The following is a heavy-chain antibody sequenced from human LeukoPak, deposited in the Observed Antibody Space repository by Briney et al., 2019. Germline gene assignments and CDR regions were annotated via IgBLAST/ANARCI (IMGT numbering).Heavy chain of an antibody. Sequence: GGSLRLSCAASGFNFSRFNMNWVRQAPGRGLEWVSSIGDSGVPTYYADSVKGRFTISRDNSQNTLYLQMNSLGADDTAVYYCAKVATWTYFDSWGQGTLVTVSS. J-gene: IGHJ4*02. D-gene: IGHD3/OR15-3a*01. CDR1: GFNFSRFN. V-gene: IGHV3-23*01. CDR2: IGDSGVPT. CDR3: AKVATWTYFDS.